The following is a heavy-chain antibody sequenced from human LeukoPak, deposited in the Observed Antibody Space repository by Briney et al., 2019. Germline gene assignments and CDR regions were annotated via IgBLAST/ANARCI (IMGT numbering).Heavy chain of an antibody. CDR3: ARWDSNYYYYGMDV. D-gene: IGHD4-11*01. V-gene: IGHV4-59*01. Sequence: SETLSLICTVSGGSISSYYWSWIRQPPGKGLEWIGYIYYSGSTNYNPSLKSRVTISVDTSKNQFSLKLSSVTAADTAVYYCARWDSNYYYYGMDVWGQGTTVTVSS. CDR1: GGSISSYY. CDR2: IYYSGST. J-gene: IGHJ6*02.